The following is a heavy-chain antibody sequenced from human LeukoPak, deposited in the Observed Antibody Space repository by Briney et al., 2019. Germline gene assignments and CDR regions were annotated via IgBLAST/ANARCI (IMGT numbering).Heavy chain of an antibody. CDR3: AKREPFDY. D-gene: IGHD1-14*01. Sequence: GGSLRLSCAASGFTFSSNAMSWVRRAPGKGLEWVSAISGSGGSTFYADSVRGRFTISRDNSKNTLFLQMNSLRAEDTAVYYCAKREPFDYWGQGILVTVSS. CDR2: ISGSGGST. J-gene: IGHJ4*02. V-gene: IGHV3-23*01. CDR1: GFTFSSNA.